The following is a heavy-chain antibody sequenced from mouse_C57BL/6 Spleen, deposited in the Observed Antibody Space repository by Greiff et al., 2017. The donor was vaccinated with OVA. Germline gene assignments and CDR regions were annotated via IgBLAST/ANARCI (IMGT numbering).Heavy chain of an antibody. J-gene: IGHJ3*01. CDR1: GYTFTSYW. V-gene: IGHV1-72*01. D-gene: IGHD2-3*01. Sequence: QVQLQQPGAELVKPGASVKLSCKASGYTFTSYWMHWVKQRPGRGLEWIGRIDPNSGGTKYNEKFKSKATLTVDKPSSTAYMHLSSLTSEYSAVYYCASSDYDGYYWFAYWGQGTLVTVSA. CDR3: ASSDYDGYYWFAY. CDR2: IDPNSGGT.